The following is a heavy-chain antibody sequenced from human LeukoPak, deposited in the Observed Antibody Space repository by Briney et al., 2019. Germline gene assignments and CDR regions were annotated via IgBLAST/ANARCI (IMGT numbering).Heavy chain of an antibody. CDR1: GYTFTNYG. J-gene: IGHJ3*02. CDR3: ATPPSGSYYVDAFDI. CDR2: FDPEDGET. D-gene: IGHD1-26*01. V-gene: IGHV1-24*01. Sequence: ASVKVSCKASGYTFTNYGISWVRQAPGKGLEWMGGFDPEDGETIYAQKFQGRVTMTEDTSTDTAYMELSSLRSEDTAVYYCATPPSGSYYVDAFDIWGQGTMVTVSS.